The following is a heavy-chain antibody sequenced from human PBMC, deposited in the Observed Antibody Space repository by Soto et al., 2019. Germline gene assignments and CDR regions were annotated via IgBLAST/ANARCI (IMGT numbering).Heavy chain of an antibody. J-gene: IGHJ3*02. CDR3: ARVSIVSLSVAQWRLSKDDAFDI. CDR1: GYTFTSYD. D-gene: IGHD6-19*01. Sequence: ASVKVSCKASGYTFTSYDINWVRQATGQGLEWMGWMNPNSGNTGYAQKFQGRVTMTRNTSISTAYMELSSLRSEDTAVYYCARVSIVSLSVAQWRLSKDDAFDIWGQGTMVTVS. V-gene: IGHV1-8*01. CDR2: MNPNSGNT.